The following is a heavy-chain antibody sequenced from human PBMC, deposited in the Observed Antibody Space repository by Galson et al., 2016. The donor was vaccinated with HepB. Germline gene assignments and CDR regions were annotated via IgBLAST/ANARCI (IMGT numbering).Heavy chain of an antibody. Sequence: SLRLSCAASGFTFSSYAMSWVRQAPGKGLQWVSTISHSGTSTFYADSVKGRFTISRDNSKNTLYLQMNSLRAEDTAVYYCAKLARPSSFFFDSWGQGTLVTVSS. CDR1: GFTFSSYA. CDR3: AKLARPSSFFFDS. D-gene: IGHD6-6*01. CDR2: ISHSGTST. V-gene: IGHV3-23*01. J-gene: IGHJ4*02.